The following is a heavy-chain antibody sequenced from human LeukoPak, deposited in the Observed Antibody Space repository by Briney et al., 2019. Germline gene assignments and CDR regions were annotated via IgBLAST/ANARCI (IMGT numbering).Heavy chain of an antibody. CDR3: ARGTTDGYSYGRFDY. CDR1: GGSISNYF. V-gene: IGHV4-59*12. J-gene: IGHJ4*02. CDR2: IYYSGTT. Sequence: SETLSLTCSVSGGSISNYFWTWIRQPPGKGLEWLGYIYYSGTTYYNPSLKSRVTFSVDTSKNQFSLKLNPVTAADTALYYCARGTTDGYSYGRFDYWGQGTPVTVSS. D-gene: IGHD5-18*01.